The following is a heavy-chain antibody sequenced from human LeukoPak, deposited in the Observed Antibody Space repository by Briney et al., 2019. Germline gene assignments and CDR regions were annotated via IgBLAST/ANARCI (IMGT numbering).Heavy chain of an antibody. CDR2: IKQDGSEK. V-gene: IGHV3-7*04. CDR1: GFTFSSYW. D-gene: IGHD3-3*01. J-gene: IGHJ6*03. Sequence: GGSLRLSCAASGFTFSSYWMSWVRQAPGKGLEWVANIKQDGSEKYYVDSVKGRFTISRDNAKNSLYLQMNSLRAEDTAVYYCARGFTIFGVATQNYYYMDVWGKGTTVTVSS. CDR3: ARGFTIFGVATQNYYYMDV.